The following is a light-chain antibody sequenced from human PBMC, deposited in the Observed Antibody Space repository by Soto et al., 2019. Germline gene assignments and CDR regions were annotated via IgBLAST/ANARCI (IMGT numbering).Light chain of an antibody. CDR2: TTN. J-gene: IGLJ2*01. CDR3: ASWDDSLNGPV. Sequence: QSVLTQPPPASGTPGQRVTISCSGSSSNVGINAVNWYQQLPGTAPKLLIYTTNQRPSGVPDRFSGSKSGTSASLAVSGLQSEDEADYYCASWDDSLNGPVFGGGTKLTVL. V-gene: IGLV1-44*01. CDR1: SSNVGINA.